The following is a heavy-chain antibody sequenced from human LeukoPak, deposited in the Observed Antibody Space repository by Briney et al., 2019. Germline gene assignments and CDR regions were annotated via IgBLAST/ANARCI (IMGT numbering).Heavy chain of an antibody. D-gene: IGHD6-13*01. CDR3: AKVADYSSSWYYFDY. Sequence: PGGSLRLSCAASGFTFSSYAMSWVRQAPGKGPEWVSAISGSGGSTYYADSVKGRFTISRDNSKNTLYLQMNSLRAEDTAVYYCAKVADYSSSWYYFDYWGQGTLVTVSS. CDR2: ISGSGGST. CDR1: GFTFSSYA. J-gene: IGHJ4*02. V-gene: IGHV3-23*01.